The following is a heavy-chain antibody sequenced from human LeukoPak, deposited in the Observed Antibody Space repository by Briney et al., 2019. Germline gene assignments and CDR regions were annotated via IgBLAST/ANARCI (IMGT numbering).Heavy chain of an antibody. CDR1: GGSISSSSYY. D-gene: IGHD5-18*01. Sequence: PSETLSLTCTVSGGSISSSSYYWSWIRQPPGKGLEWIGEINHSGSTNYNPSLKSRVTISVDTSKNQFSLKLSSVTAADTAVYYCARVRDGGYSYGLLAYYYYYMDVWGKGTTVTVSS. CDR2: INHSGST. V-gene: IGHV4-39*07. J-gene: IGHJ6*03. CDR3: ARVRDGGYSYGLLAYYYYYMDV.